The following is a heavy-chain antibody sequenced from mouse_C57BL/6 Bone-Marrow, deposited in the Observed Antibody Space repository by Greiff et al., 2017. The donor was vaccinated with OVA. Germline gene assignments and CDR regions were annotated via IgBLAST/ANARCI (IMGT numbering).Heavy chain of an antibody. CDR1: GYAFSSSW. CDR3: ARERAYDTSAYAMDY. D-gene: IGHD2-3*01. CDR2: IYPGDGDT. J-gene: IGHJ4*01. V-gene: IGHV1-82*01. Sequence: QVQLQQSGPELVKPGASVKISCKASGYAFSSSWMNWVKQRPGKGLEWIGRIYPGDGDTNYNGKFKGKATLTADKSSSTAYMQLSSLTSEDSAVYFCARERAYDTSAYAMDYWGQGTSVTVSS.